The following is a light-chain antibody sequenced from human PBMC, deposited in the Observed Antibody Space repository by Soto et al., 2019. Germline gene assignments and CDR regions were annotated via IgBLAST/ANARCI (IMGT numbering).Light chain of an antibody. CDR1: SSDVGGYNY. J-gene: IGLJ1*01. Sequence: LTQPASVSGSPGQSITISCTGTSSDVGGYNYVSWYQQHPGNAPRLMIYEVNNRPSGVPNRFSGSKSGNTASLTISGLQAEDEADYYCSSKTSSRTPFVFGTGTKVTVL. CDR3: SSKTSSRTPFV. CDR2: EVN. V-gene: IGLV2-14*01.